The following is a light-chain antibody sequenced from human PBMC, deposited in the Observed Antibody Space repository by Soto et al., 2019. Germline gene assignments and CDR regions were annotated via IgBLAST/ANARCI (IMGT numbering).Light chain of an antibody. CDR2: AAS. Sequence: IQLTQSPSFLSASVGDRVTITCRASQGISSYLAWYQQKPGKAPKLMIYAASTLQSGVPSRFSGSGSGTEFTLTISSLQPEDFATYYCQQLNSYPINFGQGTRLEIK. CDR1: QGISSY. J-gene: IGKJ5*01. CDR3: QQLNSYPIN. V-gene: IGKV1-9*01.